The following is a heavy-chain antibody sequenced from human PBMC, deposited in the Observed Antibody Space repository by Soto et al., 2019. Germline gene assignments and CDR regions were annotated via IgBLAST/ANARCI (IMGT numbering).Heavy chain of an antibody. Sequence: WETLSLTCTVSGGSISNTNSYWGWIRQPPGKGLEWIGTIYYSDTTFYNPSLKSRVTISVDTSKNQFSLKLGSATATDTAVYYCARDLWGYCGTERYPLDFCARRTTDTVSS. CDR3: ARDLWGYCGTERYPLDF. CDR2: IYYSDTT. D-gene: IGHD2-21*01. J-gene: IGHJ6*02. CDR1: GGSISNTNSY. V-gene: IGHV4-39*02.